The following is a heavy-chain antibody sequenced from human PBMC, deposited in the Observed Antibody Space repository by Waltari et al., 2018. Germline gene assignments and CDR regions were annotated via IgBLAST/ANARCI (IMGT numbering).Heavy chain of an antibody. J-gene: IGHJ4*02. CDR3: AKKREQQLAADPSFDY. V-gene: IGHV3-23*01. CDR2: ISGSGGST. CDR1: GFTFSSYA. Sequence: EVQLLESGGGLVQPGGSLRLSCAASGFTFSSYAMSWVRQAPGKGLEWVSAISGSGGSTYYADSVKGRFTISRDNSKNTLYLQMNSLRAEDTAVYYCAKKREQQLAADPSFDYWGQGTLVTVSS. D-gene: IGHD6-13*01.